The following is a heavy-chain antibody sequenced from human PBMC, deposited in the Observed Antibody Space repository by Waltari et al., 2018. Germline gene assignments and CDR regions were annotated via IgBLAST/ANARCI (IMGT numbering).Heavy chain of an antibody. V-gene: IGHV3-7*04. CDR2: IKQDGSAK. CDR3: ASDENLSSGLPHDAFDI. J-gene: IGHJ3*02. CDR1: GFTFSSYW. Sequence: EVQLVESGGGLVQPGGSLRLSCAASGFTFSSYWMSWVRQAPGKGLEWVANIKQDGSAKDYVDSVKGRFTISRDNAKNSLYLQMNSLRAEDTAVYYCASDENLSSGLPHDAFDIWGQGTMITVSS. D-gene: IGHD6-19*01.